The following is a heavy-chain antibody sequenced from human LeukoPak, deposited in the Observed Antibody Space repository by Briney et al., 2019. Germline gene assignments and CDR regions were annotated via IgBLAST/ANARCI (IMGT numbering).Heavy chain of an antibody. V-gene: IGHV4-59*01. D-gene: IGHD1-26*01. CDR3: ARGSGSYKGAFDY. CDR1: GGSISSYY. J-gene: IGHJ4*02. Sequence: SETLSLTCTVSGGSISSYYWSWIRQPPGKGLEWIGYIYYSGSTNYNPSLKSRVTISVDTSKNQFSLKLSSVTAADTAVCYCARGSGSYKGAFDYWGQGTLVTVSS. CDR2: IYYSGST.